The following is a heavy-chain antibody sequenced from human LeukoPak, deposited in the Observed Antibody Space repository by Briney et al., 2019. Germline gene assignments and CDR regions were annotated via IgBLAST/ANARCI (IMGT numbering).Heavy chain of an antibody. CDR2: IYPGASDI. CDR1: GYSFSDYW. J-gene: IGHJ4*02. D-gene: IGHD5-12*01. Sequence: GESLKISCKGFGYSFSDYWIGWGRQIPGKGLEVMVIIYPGASDIRYSPSVQGQVTISADKSISTAYLQWSSLKASDTAMYYCARRMNGYDLWGQGTLVTVSS. CDR3: ARRMNGYDL. V-gene: IGHV5-51*01.